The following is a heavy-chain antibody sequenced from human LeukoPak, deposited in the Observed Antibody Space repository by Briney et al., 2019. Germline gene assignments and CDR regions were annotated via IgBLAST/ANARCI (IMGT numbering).Heavy chain of an antibody. CDR2: IYYSGTT. D-gene: IGHD6-13*01. Sequence: KPSETLSLTCTVSGASISSYYWSWIRQPPGKGLEWIGYIYYSGTTNYNPSLKSRVTILVDTSKNQFSLNLSSVTAADTAVYYCARRGIAAAGYDYWGQGTLVTVSS. J-gene: IGHJ4*02. CDR3: ARRGIAAAGYDY. CDR1: GASISSYY. V-gene: IGHV4-59*08.